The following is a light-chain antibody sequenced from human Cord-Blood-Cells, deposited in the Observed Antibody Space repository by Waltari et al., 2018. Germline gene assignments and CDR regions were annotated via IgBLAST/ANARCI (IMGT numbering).Light chain of an antibody. J-gene: IGKJ5*01. CDR2: AAS. CDR3: QQSYSTPFT. V-gene: IGKV1-39*01. CDR1: QSISSN. Sequence: DIQMTQSPSSLSASVGDRVTITCRASQSISSNLNWYQQKPGKAPKLLIYAASSLQSGVPSRFSGSGSGTDFTLTINSLQPEDFATYYCQQSYSTPFTFGQGTRLEIK.